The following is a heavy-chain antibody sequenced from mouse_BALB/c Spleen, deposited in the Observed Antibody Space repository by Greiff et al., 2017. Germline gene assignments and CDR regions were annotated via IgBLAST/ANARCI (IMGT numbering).Heavy chain of an antibody. V-gene: IGHV5-4*02. CDR2: ISDGGSYT. D-gene: IGHD2-3*01. J-gene: IGHJ4*01. CDR1: GFTFSDYY. Sequence: EVQLQQSGGGLVKPGGSLKLSCAASGFTFSDYYMYWVRQTPEKRLEWVATISDGGSYTYYPDSVKGRFTISRDNAKNNLYLQMSSLKSEDTAMYYCARGSSIYDGYYNYAMDYWGQGTSVTVSS. CDR3: ARGSSIYDGYYNYAMDY.